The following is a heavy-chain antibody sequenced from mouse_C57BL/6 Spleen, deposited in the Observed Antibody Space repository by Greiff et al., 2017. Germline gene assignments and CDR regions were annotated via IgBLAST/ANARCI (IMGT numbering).Heavy chain of an antibody. D-gene: IGHD2-5*01. CDR3: ARDKETYSNYGGYAMDY. CDR1: GFTFSSYA. Sequence: EVMLVESGGGLVKPGGSLKLSCAASGFTFSSYAMSWVRQTPEKRLEWVATISDGGSYTYYPDNVKGRFTISRDNAKNNLYLQMSHLKSEDTAMYYCARDKETYSNYGGYAMDYWGQGTSVTVSS. V-gene: IGHV5-4*01. J-gene: IGHJ4*01. CDR2: ISDGGSYT.